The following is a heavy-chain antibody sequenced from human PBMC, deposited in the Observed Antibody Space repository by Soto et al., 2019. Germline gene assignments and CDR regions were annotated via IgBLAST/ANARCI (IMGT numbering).Heavy chain of an antibody. V-gene: IGHV3-7*03. CDR1: GFTFSSYW. J-gene: IGHJ6*02. D-gene: IGHD1-26*01. Sequence: PGGSLRLSCAASGFTFSSYWMSWVRQAPGKGLEWVANIKQDGSEKYYVDSVKGRFTISRDNAKNSLYLQMNSLRAEDTAVYYCAREDGRQPRPRYYYYGMDVWGQGTTVTVSS. CDR2: IKQDGSEK. CDR3: AREDGRQPRPRYYYYGMDV.